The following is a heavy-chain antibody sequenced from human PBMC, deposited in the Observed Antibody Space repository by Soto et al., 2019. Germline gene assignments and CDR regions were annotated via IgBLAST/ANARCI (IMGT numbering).Heavy chain of an antibody. V-gene: IGHV4-59*01. Sequence: QVQLQESGPGLVKPSETLSLTCRVSGGSMSGYYWSWIRQAPGKGLEWIGYDYYTGSTTYNPSLQSRVTISVDTSNKQFSLGLRLATAADTAVYFCARSIAVPSSHIDHWGQGIRVTVSS. J-gene: IGHJ4*02. CDR3: ARSIAVPSSHIDH. CDR1: GGSMSGYY. D-gene: IGHD6-6*01. CDR2: DYYTGST.